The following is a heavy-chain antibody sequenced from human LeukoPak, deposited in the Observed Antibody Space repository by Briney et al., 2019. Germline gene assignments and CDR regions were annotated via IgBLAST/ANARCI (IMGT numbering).Heavy chain of an antibody. Sequence: GGSLRLSCAASGFTFSSYWMSWVRQAPGKGLEWVANIKQDGSEKYYVDSVKGRFTISRDNAKNSLYLQMNSLRAEDTAAYYCATEGAYYYGSGSSSDYWGQGTLVTVSS. CDR1: GFTFSSYW. CDR3: ATEGAYYYGSGSSSDY. V-gene: IGHV3-7*01. D-gene: IGHD3-10*01. CDR2: IKQDGSEK. J-gene: IGHJ4*02.